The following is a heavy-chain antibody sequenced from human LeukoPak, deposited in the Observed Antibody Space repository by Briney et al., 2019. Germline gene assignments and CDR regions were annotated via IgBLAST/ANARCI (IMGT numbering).Heavy chain of an antibody. J-gene: IGHJ3*02. CDR1: GFTFSSYW. CDR3: ARDPTVTNFQDAFDI. CDR2: IKQGGSQK. Sequence: GGSLTLSCAASGFTFSSYWMSWVRQAPGKGLEWVATIKQGGSQKEYVDSVKGRFTISRDNAKNSLYLQMNSLRAEDTAVYYCARDPTVTNFQDAFDIWGQETMVTV. V-gene: IGHV3-7*03. D-gene: IGHD4-17*01.